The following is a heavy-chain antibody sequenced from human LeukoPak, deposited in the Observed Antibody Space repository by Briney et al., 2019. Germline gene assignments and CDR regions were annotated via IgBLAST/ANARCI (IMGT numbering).Heavy chain of an antibody. CDR2: IYYSGST. V-gene: IGHV4-59*08. CDR3: ARRYCSGGSCSDEYFQH. CDR1: GGSISSYY. Sequence: SETLSLTCTVSGGSISSYYWSWVRQPPGKGLEWVGYIYYSGSTNYNPSLKSRVTISVDTSKNQFSLKLSSVTAADTAVYYCARRYCSGGSCSDEYFQHWGQGTLVTVSS. J-gene: IGHJ1*01. D-gene: IGHD2-15*01.